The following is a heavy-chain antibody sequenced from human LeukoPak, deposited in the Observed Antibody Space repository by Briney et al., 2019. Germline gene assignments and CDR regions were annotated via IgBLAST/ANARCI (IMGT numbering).Heavy chain of an antibody. CDR1: GFTFISYA. V-gene: IGHV3-23*01. J-gene: IGHJ2*01. D-gene: IGHD1-26*01. Sequence: GGSLRLSCAASGFTFISYAMSCVRQAPGQGLEWVSAISGGGDSTYYEDSVKGRFTISRDNSRNTLYLQMNTLRAEDTAVYYCAKYSSETRLNVAAAYWYFDLWGRGTLATVSS. CDR2: ISGGGDST. CDR3: AKYSSETRLNVAAAYWYFDL.